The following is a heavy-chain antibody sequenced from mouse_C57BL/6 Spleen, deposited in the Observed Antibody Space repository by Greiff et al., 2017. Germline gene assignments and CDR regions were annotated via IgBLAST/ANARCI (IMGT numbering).Heavy chain of an antibody. Sequence: QVQLQQSDAELVKPGASVKISCKVSGYTFTDHTIHWMKQRPEQGLEWIGYIYPRDGSTKYNEKFKGKATLTADKSSSTAYMQLNSLTSEDSAVYYCATTVVATDWDCDVWGTGTTVTGSS. J-gene: IGHJ1*03. CDR1: GYTFTDHT. D-gene: IGHD1-1*01. CDR2: IYPRDGST. V-gene: IGHV1-78*01. CDR3: ATTVVATDWDCDV.